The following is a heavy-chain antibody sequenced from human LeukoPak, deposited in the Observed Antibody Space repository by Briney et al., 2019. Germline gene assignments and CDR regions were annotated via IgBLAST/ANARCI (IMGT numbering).Heavy chain of an antibody. Sequence: SETLSLTCAVYGGSFSGYYWSWIRQPPGKGLEWIGEINHSVSTNYNPSLKSRVTISVDTSKNQFSLKLSSVTAADTAVYYCARLSDDYGAHWGQGTLVTVSS. V-gene: IGHV4-34*01. CDR2: INHSVST. J-gene: IGHJ4*02. D-gene: IGHD4-17*01. CDR3: ARLSDDYGAH. CDR1: GGSFSGYY.